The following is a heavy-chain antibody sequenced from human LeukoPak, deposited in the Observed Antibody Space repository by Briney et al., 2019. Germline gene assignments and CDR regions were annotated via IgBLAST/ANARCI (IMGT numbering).Heavy chain of an antibody. D-gene: IGHD6-13*01. J-gene: IGHJ3*02. CDR3: ARATPANIAADGGVARGGAFDI. CDR2: IYDSGST. CDR1: GGSISSSNW. Sequence: SESLSLTCAVSGGSISSSNWWCCRRQPPGKGLWGIGKIYDSGSTNYNPSLKSRVTISVDKSKNPFCLQLSSVTAADTAVYYCARATPANIAADGGVARGGAFDIWGRGKRV. V-gene: IGHV4-4*02.